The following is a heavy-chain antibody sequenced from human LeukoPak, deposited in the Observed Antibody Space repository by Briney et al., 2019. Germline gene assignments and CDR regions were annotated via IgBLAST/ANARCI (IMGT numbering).Heavy chain of an antibody. V-gene: IGHV3-30*02. CDR1: GFTFSSYG. Sequence: GGSLRLSCAASGFTFSSYGMHWVRQAPGKGLEWVAFIRYDGSNKYYADSVKGRFTISRDNSKNTLYLQMNSLRAEDTAVYYCAKKSGEQQLAYWGQGTLVTVSS. J-gene: IGHJ4*02. CDR3: AKKSGEQQLAY. D-gene: IGHD6-13*01. CDR2: IRYDGSNK.